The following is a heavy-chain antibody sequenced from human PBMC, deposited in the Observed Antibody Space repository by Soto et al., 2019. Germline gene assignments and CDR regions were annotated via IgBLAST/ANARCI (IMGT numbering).Heavy chain of an antibody. CDR1: GNTCTSYD. Sequence: ASVKVSCKASGNTCTSYDINCVLQSTGHGLEWMGWINPNSGNIGYAQKFQGRVTMTRDTAIRTAYMEVSRLRSDDTAVYYCARGRASGSYYLLDYWGQGTLVTVSS. V-gene: IGHV1-8*01. D-gene: IGHD3-10*01. CDR2: INPNSGNI. CDR3: ARGRASGSYYLLDY. J-gene: IGHJ4*02.